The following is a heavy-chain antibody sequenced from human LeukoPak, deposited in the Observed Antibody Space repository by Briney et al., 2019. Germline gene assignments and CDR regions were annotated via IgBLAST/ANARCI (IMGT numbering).Heavy chain of an antibody. CDR3: ARGGSGTYYHY. Sequence: PSETLSLTCTVSGGSITSYHYSCIRQPPGKGLEWIGYIYYSGSTNYNPSLKSRVTISVDTSKNQFSLKLSSVTAADTAVYYCARGGSGTYYHYWGQGTLVTVSS. D-gene: IGHD1-26*01. V-gene: IGHV4-59*01. CDR1: GGSITSYH. J-gene: IGHJ4*02. CDR2: IYYSGST.